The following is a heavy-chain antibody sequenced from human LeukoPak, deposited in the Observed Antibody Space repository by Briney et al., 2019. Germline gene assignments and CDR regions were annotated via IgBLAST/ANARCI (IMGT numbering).Heavy chain of an antibody. CDR3: ARVGRLVRGPYFFDY. V-gene: IGHV1-2*02. D-gene: IGHD3-10*01. Sequence: ASVKVSCKASGYTFSGNSIHWVRQAPGQGLEWMGWINPNSGVTNSAQKFQGRVTMTRDTSINTAYMELSRLTSDDTAVYYCARVGRLVRGPYFFDYWGQGTLVTVSS. J-gene: IGHJ4*02. CDR2: INPNSGVT. CDR1: GYTFSGNS.